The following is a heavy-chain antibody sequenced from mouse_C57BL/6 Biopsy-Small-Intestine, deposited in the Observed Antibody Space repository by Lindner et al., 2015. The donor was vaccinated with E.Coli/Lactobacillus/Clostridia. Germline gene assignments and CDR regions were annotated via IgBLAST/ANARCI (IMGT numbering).Heavy chain of an antibody. V-gene: IGHV1-53*01. D-gene: IGHD1-2*01. Sequence: SVKVSCKASGFTFTSYYMHWVRQAPGQGLEWMGIINSSFGRATYAQKFRGRITMTADTSTRTVYMELDMLTFEDTAMYFCARGISAAGFDYFDLWVQGTLVTVSS. CDR3: ARGISAAGFDYFDL. J-gene: IGHJ2*01. CDR2: INSSFGRA. CDR1: GFTFTSYY.